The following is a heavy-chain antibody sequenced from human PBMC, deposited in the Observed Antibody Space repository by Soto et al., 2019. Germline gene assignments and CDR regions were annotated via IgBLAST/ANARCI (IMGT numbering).Heavy chain of an antibody. CDR2: INPNSGGT. D-gene: IGHD6-19*01. J-gene: IGHJ4*02. CDR3: ARGRGQWLAPPDY. Sequence: ASVRVSCKASGYTFTGYYMHWVRQAPGQGLEWMGWINPNSGGTNYAQKFQGWVTMTRDTSISTAYMELSRLRSDYTAVYYCARGRGQWLAPPDYWGQGTLVPVSS. V-gene: IGHV1-2*04. CDR1: GYTFTGYY.